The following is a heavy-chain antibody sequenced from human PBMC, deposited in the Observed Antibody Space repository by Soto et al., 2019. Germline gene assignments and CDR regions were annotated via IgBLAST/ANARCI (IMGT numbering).Heavy chain of an antibody. Sequence: SETLSLTCTVSGGSIRSYYWSWIRQPPGKGLEWIGYIYYSGSTNYNPSLKSRVTISVDTSKNQFSLKLSSVTAADTAVYYCARNPYDYIWGSYRSHSYYYYMDVWGKGTTVPVPS. J-gene: IGHJ6*03. CDR2: IYYSGST. D-gene: IGHD3-16*02. CDR3: ARNPYDYIWGSYRSHSYYYYMDV. CDR1: GGSIRSYY. V-gene: IGHV4-59*01.